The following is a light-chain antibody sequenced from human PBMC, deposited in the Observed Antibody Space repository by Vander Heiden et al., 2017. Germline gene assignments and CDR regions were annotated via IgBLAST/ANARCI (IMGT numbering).Light chain of an antibody. CDR1: QDISSY. J-gene: IGKJ3*01. Sequence: AIRMTQSPSSFSASTGDRGTITCRASQDISSYLAWYQQKPGKAPKLLIFDASTMQSGAPSRFSGSGSGTDFTLTIDCLQSEDFGTYYCQQYYNYPFTFGPGTRVDIK. CDR2: DAS. V-gene: IGKV1-8*01. CDR3: QQYYNYPFT.